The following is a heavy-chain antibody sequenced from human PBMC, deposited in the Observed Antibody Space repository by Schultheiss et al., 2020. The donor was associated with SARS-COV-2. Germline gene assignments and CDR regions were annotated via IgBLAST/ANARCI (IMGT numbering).Heavy chain of an antibody. V-gene: IGHV4-34*01. D-gene: IGHD2-2*01. CDR1: GGSFSGYY. CDR3: ARGGQLEDIVVPTPMDV. CDR2: INHSGST. J-gene: IGHJ6*03. Sequence: SETLSLTCAVYGGSFSGYYWSWIRQPTGKGLEWIGEINHSGSTNYNPSLKSRVTISVDTSKNQFSLKLSSVTAADTAVYYCARGGQLEDIVVPTPMDVWGKGTTVTVSS.